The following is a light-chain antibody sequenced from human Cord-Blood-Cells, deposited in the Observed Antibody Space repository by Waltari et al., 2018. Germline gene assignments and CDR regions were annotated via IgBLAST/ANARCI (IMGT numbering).Light chain of an antibody. V-gene: IGLV1-47*01. Sequence: QSVLTQPPSASGTPGQRVTISCSGSSSNIGSNYVYWYQQHPGTAPKLLIHGNNQRPSGVPDRFAGDKSGTSASLAISGLRCEDEADYYCAAWDDSLSVWVFGGGTKLTVL. CDR2: GNN. J-gene: IGLJ3*02. CDR1: SSNIGSNY. CDR3: AAWDDSLSVWV.